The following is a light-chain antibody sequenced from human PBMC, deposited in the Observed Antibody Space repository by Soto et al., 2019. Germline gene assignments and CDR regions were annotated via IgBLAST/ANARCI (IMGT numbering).Light chain of an antibody. CDR1: HGISSY. CDR3: XXXXXXXIT. Sequence: AIRMTQSPSSLSASTGDRVTITCRASHGISSYLAWYQHKPGKAPKLLIYAASTLQSGVPSRFSGSRSGTDFTLTIRCLQSEDFATXXXXXXXXXXITFGQGTRLEIK. J-gene: IGKJ5*01. CDR2: AAS. V-gene: IGKV1-8*01.